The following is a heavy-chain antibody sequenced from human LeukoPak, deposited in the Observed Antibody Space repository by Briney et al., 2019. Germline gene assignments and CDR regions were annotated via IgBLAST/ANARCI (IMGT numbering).Heavy chain of an antibody. CDR1: GYTLTELS. CDR3: ATFDLGGRLVVIKRAFDI. CDR2: FDPEDGET. J-gene: IGHJ3*02. V-gene: IGHV1-24*01. Sequence: ASVKVSCKVSGYTLTELSMHWVRQAPGKGLEWMGGFDPEDGETIYAQKFQGRVTMTEDTSTDTAYMELSSLRSEDTAVYYCATFDLGGRLVVIKRAFDIWGQGTMVTVSS. D-gene: IGHD3-22*01.